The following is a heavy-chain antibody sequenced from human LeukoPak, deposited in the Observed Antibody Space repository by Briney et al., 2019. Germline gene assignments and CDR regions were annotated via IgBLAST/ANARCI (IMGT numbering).Heavy chain of an antibody. CDR3: ARGGPLRAARHPYNWFDP. D-gene: IGHD6-6*01. CDR1: GGSISSSSYY. Sequence: PSETLSLTCTVSGGSISSSSYYWGWIRQPPGKGLEWIGSIYYSGSTYYNPSLKSRVTISVDTSKNQFSLKLSSVTAADTAVYYCARGGPLRAARHPYNWFDPWGQGTLVTVSS. J-gene: IGHJ5*02. CDR2: IYYSGST. V-gene: IGHV4-39*07.